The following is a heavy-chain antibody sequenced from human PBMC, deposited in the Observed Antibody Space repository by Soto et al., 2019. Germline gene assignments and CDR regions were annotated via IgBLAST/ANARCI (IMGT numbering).Heavy chain of an antibody. CDR2: IKQDGSEK. Sequence: GGSLRLSCAASGFSFSSYWMRWVRQAPGKGLEWVARIKQDGSEKYYVESVKGRFTVSRDNAKNSMYLQMNSLRAEDTAVYYCARDRGGDFFDYWGQGTLVTVS. V-gene: IGHV3-7*01. D-gene: IGHD3-10*01. CDR3: ARDRGGDFFDY. J-gene: IGHJ4*02. CDR1: GFSFSSYW.